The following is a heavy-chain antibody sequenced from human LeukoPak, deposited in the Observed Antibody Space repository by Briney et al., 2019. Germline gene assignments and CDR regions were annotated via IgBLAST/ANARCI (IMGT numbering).Heavy chain of an antibody. CDR2: ISGSGGST. D-gene: IGHD3-16*02. Sequence: GGSMRLACPASGFTFSSYAMSWVRQAPGKGLEWVSAISGSGGSTYYADSVKGRFTISRDNSKNTLYLQMNSLRAEDTDVYYCAKPHMITFGGIIVPDFDYWGQGTLVTVSS. CDR3: AKPHMITFGGIIVPDFDY. V-gene: IGHV3-23*01. CDR1: GFTFSSYA. J-gene: IGHJ4*02.